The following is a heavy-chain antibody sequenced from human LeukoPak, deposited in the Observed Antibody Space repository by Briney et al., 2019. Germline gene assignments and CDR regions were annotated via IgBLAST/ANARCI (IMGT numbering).Heavy chain of an antibody. CDR2: IYSGRST. Sequence: PGGSLRLSCAASGFTVSSNYMSWVRQAPGKGLEWVSDIYSGRSTYYGESVKGRFTISRDNAKNSLYLQMNSLRDEDTAVYYCAKEGITIFGVVIIKGIDYWGQGTLVTVSA. J-gene: IGHJ4*02. V-gene: IGHV3-66*01. CDR3: AKEGITIFGVVIIKGIDY. CDR1: GFTVSSNY. D-gene: IGHD3-3*01.